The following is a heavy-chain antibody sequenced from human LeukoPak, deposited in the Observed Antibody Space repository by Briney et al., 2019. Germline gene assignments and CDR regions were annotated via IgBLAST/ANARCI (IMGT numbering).Heavy chain of an antibody. J-gene: IGHJ4*02. CDR1: GYSISSGYY. Sequence: PSETLSLTCTVSGYSISSGYYWGWIRQPPGKGLEWIGSIYHSGSTYYNPSLKSRVTISVDTSKNQFSLKLSSVSAADTAVYYCARDDYSNPVFDYWGQGTLVTVSS. D-gene: IGHD4-11*01. CDR3: ARDDYSNPVFDY. CDR2: IYHSGST. V-gene: IGHV4-38-2*02.